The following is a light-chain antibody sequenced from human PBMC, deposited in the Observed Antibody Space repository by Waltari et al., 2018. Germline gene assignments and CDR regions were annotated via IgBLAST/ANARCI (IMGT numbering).Light chain of an antibody. CDR3: QQYNNWPPYT. V-gene: IGKV3-15*01. Sequence: EVVMTQSTATLSVSPGERATLPCRASQTVTSNLAWYQQRPGQAPRLLIYDASTRATGVPARFSGSGSGTDFTLTISSMQSEDFAVYYCQQYNNWPPYTFGQGTTLEIK. J-gene: IGKJ2*01. CDR2: DAS. CDR1: QTVTSN.